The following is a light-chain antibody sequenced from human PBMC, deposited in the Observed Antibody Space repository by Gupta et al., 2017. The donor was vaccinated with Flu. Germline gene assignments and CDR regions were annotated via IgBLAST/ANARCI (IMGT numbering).Light chain of an antibody. Sequence: SNGVGEYNYVYVNQQHPGNAPELMIYGVTRRPSGVPDLFSGAKSGNTASLTVSGLQADDEAHYYCSSHAGKNDVIFGGGTKLTVL. J-gene: IGLJ2*01. CDR3: SSHAGKNDVI. CDR2: GVT. CDR1: SNGVGEYNY. V-gene: IGLV2-8*01.